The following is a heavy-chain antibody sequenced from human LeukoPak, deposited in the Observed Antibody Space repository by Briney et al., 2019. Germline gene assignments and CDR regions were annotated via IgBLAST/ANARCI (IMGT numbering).Heavy chain of an antibody. D-gene: IGHD3-22*01. CDR3: ARGDFITLIAN. CDR1: GGSISSYY. J-gene: IGHJ4*02. Sequence: SETLSLTCTVSGGSISSYYWSWIRQPPGKGLEWIGYIYYSGSTYYNPSLKSRVTISVDTSKNQFSLKLTSVTAADTAVYYCARGDFITLIANWGQGTLVTVSS. V-gene: IGHV4-59*12. CDR2: IYYSGST.